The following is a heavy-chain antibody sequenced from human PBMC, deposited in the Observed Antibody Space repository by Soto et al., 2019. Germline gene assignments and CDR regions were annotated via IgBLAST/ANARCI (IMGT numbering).Heavy chain of an antibody. D-gene: IGHD5-18*01. V-gene: IGHV3-9*01. CDR2: ISWNSGSI. CDR1: GFTFDDYA. CDR3: AKDIARGDSYGYNYLYYGWDV. J-gene: IGHJ6*02. Sequence: EVQLVESGGGLVQPGRSLRLSCAASGFTFDDYAMHWVRQAPGKGLEWVSTISWNSGSIGYAVSVKGRFTISRDDTKNVLYMEMNSLRAEDTAMYYCAKDIARGDSYGYNYLYYGWDVWGQGTTVTVSS.